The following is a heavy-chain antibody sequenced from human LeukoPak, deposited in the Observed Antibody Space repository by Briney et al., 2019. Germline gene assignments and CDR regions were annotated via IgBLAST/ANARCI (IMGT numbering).Heavy chain of an antibody. J-gene: IGHJ5*02. D-gene: IGHD4-17*01. CDR3: ARDDSGDYGWFDP. CDR2: IYYSGTT. V-gene: IGHV4-59*11. CDR1: GGSIFGHY. Sequence: SETLSLTCTVSGGSIFGHYWSWIRQPPGKGLEWIGYIYYSGTTNYNPSLKSRGTISVEKSKNKFSLKLNSVTAADTAVYYCARDDSGDYGWFDPWGPGTLVTVSS.